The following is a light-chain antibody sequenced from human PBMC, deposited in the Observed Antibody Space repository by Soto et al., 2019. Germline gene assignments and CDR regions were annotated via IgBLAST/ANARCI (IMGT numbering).Light chain of an antibody. CDR3: CSLTTSHTYV. J-gene: IGLJ1*01. Sequence: QSVVSHPGSWSGSPVESIPISCTVTSSDIGHYDYVSWYQQHPGKAPKLMIYHVTYRPSGVSNRYSGSKSGNSASLTISGLQADDEADYYCCSLTTSHTYVFGSGTKVTVL. V-gene: IGLV2-14*03. CDR2: HVT. CDR1: SSDIGHYDY.